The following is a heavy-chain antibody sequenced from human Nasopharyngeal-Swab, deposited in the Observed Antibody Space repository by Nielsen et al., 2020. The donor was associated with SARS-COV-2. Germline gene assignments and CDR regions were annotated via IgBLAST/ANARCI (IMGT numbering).Heavy chain of an antibody. D-gene: IGHD5-18*01. V-gene: IGHV3-48*02. Sequence: GESLKISCAASGFTFSSYSMNWVRQAPGKGLEWVSYISSSRSTIYYADSVKGRFSISRDNAKNSLYLQMNSLRDEDTAVYYCARAPAYSYGFDYYGMDVWGQGTTVTVSS. CDR3: ARAPAYSYGFDYYGMDV. CDR2: ISSSRSTI. CDR1: GFTFSSYS. J-gene: IGHJ6*02.